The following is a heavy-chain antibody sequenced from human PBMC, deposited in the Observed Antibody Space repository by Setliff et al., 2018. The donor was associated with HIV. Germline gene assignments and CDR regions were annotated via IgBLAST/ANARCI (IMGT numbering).Heavy chain of an antibody. V-gene: IGHV1-46*01. CDR3: ARGGEERNMITGALDV. Sequence: ASVKVSCKASGYTFTSYILHWVRQAAGQGLEWVGRIAPSSGGIHYAQKFQDRVTMTRDTSTSTVYMDLSRLRSEDTAVYYCARGGEERNMITGALDVWGQGSLVTVSS. D-gene: IGHD3-16*01. J-gene: IGHJ3*01. CDR2: IAPSSGGI. CDR1: GYTFTSYI.